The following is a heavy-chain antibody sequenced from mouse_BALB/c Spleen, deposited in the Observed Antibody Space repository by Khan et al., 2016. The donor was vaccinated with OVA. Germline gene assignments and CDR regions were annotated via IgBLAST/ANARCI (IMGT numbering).Heavy chain of an antibody. D-gene: IGHD4-1*01. V-gene: IGHV3-2*02. CDR2: ISNSGSA. Sequence: EVQLQESGPGLVKPSQSLSLTCTVTGYSITRDYAWNWIRQFPGNKLEWMGYISNSGSASYNPSLKSRISITRDTSKNQFFLQLNSVTTEDTATYYCASYLGRYYAMDYWGQGTSVTVSS. J-gene: IGHJ4*01. CDR3: ASYLGRYYAMDY. CDR1: GYSITRDYA.